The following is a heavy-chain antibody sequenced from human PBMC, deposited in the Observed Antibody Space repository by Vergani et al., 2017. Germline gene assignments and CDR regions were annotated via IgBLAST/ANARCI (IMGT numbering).Heavy chain of an antibody. V-gene: IGHV3-33*01. D-gene: IGHD3-3*01. J-gene: IGHJ6*03. CDR1: GFTFSSYG. Sequence: VQLVESGGGLVQPGRSLRLSCAASGFTFSSYGMHWVRQAPGQGLEWVAVIWYDGSNKYYADSVKGRFTISRDNSKNTLYLQMNSLRAEDTAVYYCARVGTIVGVVTDDYYYMDVWGKGTTVTVSS. CDR3: ARVGTIVGVVTDDYYYMDV. CDR2: IWYDGSNK.